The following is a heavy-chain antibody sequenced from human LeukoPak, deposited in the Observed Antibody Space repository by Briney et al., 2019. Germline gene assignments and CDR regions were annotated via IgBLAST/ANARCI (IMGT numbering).Heavy chain of an antibody. J-gene: IGHJ4*02. CDR1: GFTFSSYS. CDR3: ARGGYSGYDYSG. D-gene: IGHD5-12*01. V-gene: IGHV3-21*01. CDR2: ISSSSRHT. Sequence: GRSLRLSCAASGFTFSSYSMNSARQAPGKGLEWVSSISSSSRHTHHAHSVKGPFTISRDNAKNSLYLQMNGLRAEDTAVYYCARGGYSGYDYSGWGQGTLVTVSS.